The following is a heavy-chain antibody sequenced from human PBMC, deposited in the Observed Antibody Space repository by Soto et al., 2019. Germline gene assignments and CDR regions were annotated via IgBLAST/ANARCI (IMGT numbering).Heavy chain of an antibody. CDR2: INHSRNT. J-gene: IGHJ5*02. V-gene: IGHV4-34*01. CDR3: ARLRGSASAGARRFDT. CDR1: GRSFSGYY. D-gene: IGHD6-25*01. Sequence: SENLSLTCAVYGRSFSGYYWSWFRQPPGKGLEWIGEINHSRNTNYNPSPKSPVSISVDTSKSQFSLKLSSVTAADTAVYYCARLRGSASAGARRFDTWAQGTLVTFSS.